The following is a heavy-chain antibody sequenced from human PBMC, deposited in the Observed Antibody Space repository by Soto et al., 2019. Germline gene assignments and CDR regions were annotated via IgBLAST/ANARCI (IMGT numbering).Heavy chain of an antibody. CDR1: GFTSSSYA. CDR2: ISGSGGST. D-gene: IGHD4-17*01. V-gene: IGHV3-23*01. Sequence: PGGSLRLSFAASGFTSSSYAMSWVRQAPGKGLEWVSAISGSGGSTYYADSVKGRFTISRDNSKNTLYLQMNSLRAEDTAVYYCAKDNDYGDYIWGQGTLVTVSS. J-gene: IGHJ4*02. CDR3: AKDNDYGDYI.